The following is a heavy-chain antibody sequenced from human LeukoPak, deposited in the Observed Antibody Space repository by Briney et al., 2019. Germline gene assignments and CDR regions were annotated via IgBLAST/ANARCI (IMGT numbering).Heavy chain of an antibody. Sequence: SETLSLTCTVSGGSISSGGYSWSWIRQHPGKGLEWIGHIYYSGSTYYNPSLKSRVTISVDTSKNQFSLKLSSVTAADTAVYYCARDRQGLDYWGQGTLVTVSS. J-gene: IGHJ4*02. CDR3: ARDRQGLDY. V-gene: IGHV4-31*03. CDR2: IYYSGST. CDR1: GGSISSGGYS.